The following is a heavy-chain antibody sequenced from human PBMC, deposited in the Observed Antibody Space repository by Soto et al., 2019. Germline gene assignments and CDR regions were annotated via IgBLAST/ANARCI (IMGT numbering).Heavy chain of an antibody. CDR3: ARRMRDTATHYYNWFDP. D-gene: IGHD2-15*01. Sequence: QVQLQESGPGLVKPSQTLSLTCTVSGGSINTADYYWSWIRQSPGKGLEWIVNIYYDGSAYPTPSPQSRVTAPVDTSKNQFSLNLFSVTAADTAVYYCARRMRDTATHYYNWFDPWGQGTLVTVSS. J-gene: IGHJ5*02. V-gene: IGHV4-30-4*01. CDR1: GGSINTADYY. CDR2: IYYDGSA.